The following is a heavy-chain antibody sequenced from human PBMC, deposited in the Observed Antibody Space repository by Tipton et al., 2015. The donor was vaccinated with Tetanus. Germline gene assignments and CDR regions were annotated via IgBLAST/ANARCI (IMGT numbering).Heavy chain of an antibody. CDR3: ARDLSGFLFDAFDL. V-gene: IGHV4-4*07. CDR2: IYISGST. J-gene: IGHJ3*01. D-gene: IGHD3-22*01. CDR1: GGSLSSRY. Sequence: TLSLTCNVSGGSLSSRYWSWIRQTAGKRLEWIGRIYISGSTDYNPSLKTRVSMSVGTSKNQFSLKLSSVTASDTAVYYCARDLSGFLFDAFDLWGQGIMDTVSS.